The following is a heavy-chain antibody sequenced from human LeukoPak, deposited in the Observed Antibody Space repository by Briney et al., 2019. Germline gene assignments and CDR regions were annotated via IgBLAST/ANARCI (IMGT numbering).Heavy chain of an antibody. D-gene: IGHD3-22*01. CDR3: ARHPTYYYDSSGYSFDY. CDR1: GGSITSNTYF. J-gene: IGHJ4*02. V-gene: IGHV4-39*07. Sequence: SETLSLTCIVSGGSITSNTYFWDWIRQTPGKGLEWIGSIYYSGSTYYNPSLKSRVTISLDTSKNQFSLKLSSVTAADTAMYYCARHPTYYYDSSGYSFDYWGQGTLVTVSS. CDR2: IYYSGST.